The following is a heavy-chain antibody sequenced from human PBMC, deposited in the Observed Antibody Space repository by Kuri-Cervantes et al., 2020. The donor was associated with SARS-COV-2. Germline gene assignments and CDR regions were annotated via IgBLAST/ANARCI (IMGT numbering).Heavy chain of an antibody. Sequence: SETLSLTCTVSGGSISTNYWSWIRQPPGKGLEWIGYIFYTGSTNYNPSLKSRVAISIDTSKNQFSLKLSSVTAADTAVYYCARHPRYCSSTSCSGAWFDPWGQGTLVTVSS. CDR3: ARHPRYCSSTSCSGAWFDP. CDR2: IFYTGST. V-gene: IGHV4-59*08. CDR1: GGSISTNY. D-gene: IGHD2-2*01. J-gene: IGHJ5*02.